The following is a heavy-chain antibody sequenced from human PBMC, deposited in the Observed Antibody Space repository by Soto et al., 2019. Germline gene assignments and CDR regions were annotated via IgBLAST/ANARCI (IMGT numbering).Heavy chain of an antibody. CDR3: ARHFSVDYVDY. CDR2: IYYSGTT. V-gene: IGHV4-39*01. J-gene: IGHJ4*02. Sequence: PSDTLSLTCTVSGDSISSDSYFWAWIRQPPGKGLEWIGSIYYSGTTYYNPSLKSRVTISVDRSKNQFSLKLSSVTAADTAVYYCARHFSVDYVDYWGQGALVTVS. CDR1: GDSISSDSYF.